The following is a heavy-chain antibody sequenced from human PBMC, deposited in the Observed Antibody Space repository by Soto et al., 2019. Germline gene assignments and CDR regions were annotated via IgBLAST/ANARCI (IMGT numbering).Heavy chain of an antibody. Sequence: PGGSLRLSCAASGFTFSSYGMHWVRQAPGKGLEWVAVIWYDGSNKFFLVSVKGRFTISRDNSKNTLYLQMNSLRAEDTAVYYCASEYCSGGSCYSYGMDVWGQGTTVTVSS. J-gene: IGHJ6*02. CDR2: IWYDGSNK. CDR1: GFTFSSYG. CDR3: ASEYCSGGSCYSYGMDV. D-gene: IGHD2-15*01. V-gene: IGHV3-33*01.